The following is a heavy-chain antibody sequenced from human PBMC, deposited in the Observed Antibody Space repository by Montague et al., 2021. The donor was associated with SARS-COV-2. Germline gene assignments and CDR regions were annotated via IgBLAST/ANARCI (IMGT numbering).Heavy chain of an antibody. CDR2: ISYDGSNK. Sequence: YRSLSFSASGFTFSSYAMHWVRQAPGKGLEWVAVISYDGSNKYYSDSVKGRFTISRDNSKNTLYLQMNSLRAEDTAVYYCARDGREGLLWFGELLFGWFDPWGQGTLVTVSS. CDR1: GFTFSSYA. D-gene: IGHD3-10*01. CDR3: ARDGREGLLWFGELLFGWFDP. V-gene: IGHV3-30*04. J-gene: IGHJ5*02.